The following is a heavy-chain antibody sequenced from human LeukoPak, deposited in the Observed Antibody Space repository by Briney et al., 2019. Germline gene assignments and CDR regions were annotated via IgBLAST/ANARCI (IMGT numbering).Heavy chain of an antibody. Sequence: ASETLSLTCTVSGGSISSYYWSWIRQPPGKGLELIGYIFYSGGPRYNPSLKSRVTMSVDTYANQFSLRLTSVTAADTAVYYCGRHRSAMATFDSWGQGILVTVSS. J-gene: IGHJ4*02. V-gene: IGHV4-59*08. CDR1: GGSISSYY. D-gene: IGHD2-2*01. CDR2: IFYSGGP. CDR3: GRHRSAMATFDS.